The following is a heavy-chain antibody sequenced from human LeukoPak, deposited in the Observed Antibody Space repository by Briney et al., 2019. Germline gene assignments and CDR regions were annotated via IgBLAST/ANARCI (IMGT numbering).Heavy chain of an antibody. CDR2: IKQDGTEK. Sequence: GGSLRLSCAASGFTFSTYWMSWVRQAPGKGLEWVAVIKQDGTEKYYVDSVKGRFTISRDNSKNTLYLQMNSLRAEDTAVYYCARDRYSGYDFTGYYFDYWGQGTLVTVSS. CDR3: ARDRYSGYDFTGYYFDY. CDR1: GFTFSTYW. J-gene: IGHJ4*02. D-gene: IGHD5-12*01. V-gene: IGHV3-7*01.